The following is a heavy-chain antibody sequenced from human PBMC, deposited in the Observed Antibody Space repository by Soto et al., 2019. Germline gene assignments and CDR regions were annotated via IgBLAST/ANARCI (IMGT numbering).Heavy chain of an antibody. J-gene: IGHJ6*02. CDR1: GLTFRSYA. CDR2: INGFGDRT. Sequence: EVQLLESGGGLVQPGGSLRLSCAASGLTFRSYAMSWVRQAPGKGLEWVSGINGFGDRTNYADSVKGRFTISRDNSKNTLYLQMNSLRVEDTAIYYCANVDWNYGKDAWCQGTTVTVSS. D-gene: IGHD1-1*01. V-gene: IGHV3-23*01. CDR3: ANVDWNYGKDA.